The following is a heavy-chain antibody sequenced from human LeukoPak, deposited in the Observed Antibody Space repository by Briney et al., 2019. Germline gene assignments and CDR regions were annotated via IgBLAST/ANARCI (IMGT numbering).Heavy chain of an antibody. Sequence: PRGSLRLSCAASGFTFSSYAMSWVRQAPGKGLEWVSAISGSGGSTYYADSVKGRFIISRDNSKNTLYLQMNSLRAEDTAVYYCAKSPNWGSGLGYYYMDVWGKGTTVTVSS. CDR1: GFTFSSYA. J-gene: IGHJ6*03. CDR2: ISGSGGST. D-gene: IGHD7-27*01. V-gene: IGHV3-23*01. CDR3: AKSPNWGSGLGYYYMDV.